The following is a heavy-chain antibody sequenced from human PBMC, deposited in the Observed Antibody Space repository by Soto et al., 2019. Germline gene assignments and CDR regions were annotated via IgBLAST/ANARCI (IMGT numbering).Heavy chain of an antibody. CDR2: IYYSGST. V-gene: IGHV4-39*01. CDR1: GATISSSSYY. Sequence: PPEPLTLTSTVSGATISSSSYYWGWFRQPPGKGLEWIGSIYYSGSTYYNPSLKSRVTISVDTSKNQFSLKLSSVTAADTAVYYCARYFGNYSYYGMDVWGQGTTVT. D-gene: IGHD3-16*01. J-gene: IGHJ6*02. CDR3: ARYFGNYSYYGMDV.